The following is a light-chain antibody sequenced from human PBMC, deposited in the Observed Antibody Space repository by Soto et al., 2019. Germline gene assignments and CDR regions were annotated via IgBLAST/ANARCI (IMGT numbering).Light chain of an antibody. CDR3: SSYAGSNDLHII. Sequence: QSALTQPPSASGSPGQSVTISCTGTSSDVGGYNFVSWYQQHPGKAPKLMIYEVSKRPSGVPDRFSGSKSGSTASLTVSGLQAEDEDDYYCSSYAGSNDLHIIFGGGTKLTVL. CDR1: SSDVGGYNF. V-gene: IGLV2-8*01. CDR2: EVS. J-gene: IGLJ2*01.